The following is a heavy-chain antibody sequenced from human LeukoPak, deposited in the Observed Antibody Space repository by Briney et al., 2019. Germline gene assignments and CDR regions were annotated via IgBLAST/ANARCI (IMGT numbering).Heavy chain of an antibody. V-gene: IGHV4-39*01. Sequence: PSETLSLTCTVSGGSIRSSSYYWGWIRQPPGKGLEWIGSIYYSGSTNYKPSLRSRVTISVDTSKNQFSLKLSSVIAAETAVYYCARHAGSYYTYNFDYWGQGTLVTVSS. CDR1: GGSIRSSSYY. D-gene: IGHD3-22*01. J-gene: IGHJ4*02. CDR3: ARHAGSYYTYNFDY. CDR2: IYYSGST.